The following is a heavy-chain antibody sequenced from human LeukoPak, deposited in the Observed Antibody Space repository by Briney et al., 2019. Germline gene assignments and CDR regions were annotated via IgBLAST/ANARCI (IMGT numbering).Heavy chain of an antibody. J-gene: IGHJ4*02. CDR2: IYGTSTT. Sequence: PGGSLRLSCAASGFSVTSNHMSWVRQAPGKGLEWVSVIYGTSTTYYADSVNGRFTISRDDSKNTVSLQMNSLRGEDTAVYYCARGSLLRYFDWPDWGQGTLVTVSS. V-gene: IGHV3-53*01. CDR1: GFSVTSNH. D-gene: IGHD3-9*01. CDR3: ARGSLLRYFDWPD.